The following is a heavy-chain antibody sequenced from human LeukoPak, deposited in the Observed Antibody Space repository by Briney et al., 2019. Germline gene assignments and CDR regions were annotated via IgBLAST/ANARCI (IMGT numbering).Heavy chain of an antibody. CDR1: GFTFSSYS. CDR3: ARDRGGAYDFWSGYYTGYFDY. V-gene: IGHV3-48*01. CDR2: ISSSSTI. D-gene: IGHD3-3*01. J-gene: IGHJ4*02. Sequence: PGGTLRLSCAASGFTFSSYSMNWVRQAPGKGLEWVSYISSSSTIYYADSVKGRFTISRDNAKNSLYLQMNSLRAEDTAVYYCARDRGGAYDFWSGYYTGYFDYWGQGALVPVSS.